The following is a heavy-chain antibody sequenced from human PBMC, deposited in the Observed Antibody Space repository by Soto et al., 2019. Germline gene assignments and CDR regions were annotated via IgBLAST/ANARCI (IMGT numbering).Heavy chain of an antibody. D-gene: IGHD3-3*01. CDR2: INPNSGGT. J-gene: IGHJ4*02. CDR3: ARSFVPRNYDFWSGSPGASTFDY. Sequence: GASVKVSCKASGYTFTGYYMHWVRQAPGQGLEWMGWINPNSGGTNYAQKFQGWVTMTRDTSISTAYMELSRLRSDDTAVYYCARSFVPRNYDFWSGSPGASTFDYWGQGTLVTVSS. CDR1: GYTFTGYY. V-gene: IGHV1-2*04.